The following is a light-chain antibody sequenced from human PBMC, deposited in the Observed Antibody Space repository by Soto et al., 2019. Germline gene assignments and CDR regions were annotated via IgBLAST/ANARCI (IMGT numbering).Light chain of an antibody. V-gene: IGKV1-39*01. CDR3: QQRYSLSIT. CDR1: QSISSH. J-gene: IGKJ5*01. CDR2: TTS. Sequence: DIQMIQSPSSXSASVGDRVTITCRASQSISSHLNWYQQKPGKAPKLLIYTTSSLQSGVPSRFSGSGSGTDFTLTIRSLQPEDFATYHCQQRYSLSITFGQGTRLEIK.